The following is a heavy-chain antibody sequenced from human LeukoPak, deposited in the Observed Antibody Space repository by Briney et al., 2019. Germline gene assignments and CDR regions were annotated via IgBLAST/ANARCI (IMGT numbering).Heavy chain of an antibody. CDR2: ISYDGSNK. Sequence: PGGSLRLSCAASGFTFSSYAMHWVRQAPGKGLEWVAVISYDGSNKYYADSVKGRFTISRDNSKNTLYLQMNSLRAEDTAVYYCACPKAGYYDSSGYYHHDAFDIWGQGTMVTVSS. J-gene: IGHJ3*02. CDR1: GFTFSSYA. D-gene: IGHD3-22*01. CDR3: ACPKAGYYDSSGYYHHDAFDI. V-gene: IGHV3-30-3*01.